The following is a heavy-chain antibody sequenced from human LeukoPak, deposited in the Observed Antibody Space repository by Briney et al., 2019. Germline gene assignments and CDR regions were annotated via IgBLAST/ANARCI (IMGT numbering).Heavy chain of an antibody. J-gene: IGHJ5*02. CDR3: ARHLGYCSTTNCFPWFDP. CDR1: GGSISSGDYY. Sequence: PSETLSLTCTVSGGSISSGDYYWSWIRQPTGKGLEWIGYIYYIGNTNYNPSFKGRVTISVDTSKNQFSLKLSSVTAADTAVYYCARHLGYCSTTNCFPWFDPWGQGTLVTVSS. CDR2: IYYIGNT. V-gene: IGHV4-61*08. D-gene: IGHD2-2*01.